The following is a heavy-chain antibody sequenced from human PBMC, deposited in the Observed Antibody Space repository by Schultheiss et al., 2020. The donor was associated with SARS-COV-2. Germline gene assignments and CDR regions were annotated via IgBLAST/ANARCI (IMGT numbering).Heavy chain of an antibody. D-gene: IGHD3-22*01. CDR1: GYTFTSYD. Sequence: ASVKVSCKASGYTFTSYDINWVRQATGQGLEWMGWMNPNSGNTGYAQKFQGRVTITADESTSTAYMELSSLRSEDTAVYYCARAGADYYDSSGYYTGWFDPWGQGTLVTVSS. V-gene: IGHV1-8*01. CDR2: MNPNSGNT. CDR3: ARAGADYYDSSGYYTGWFDP. J-gene: IGHJ5*02.